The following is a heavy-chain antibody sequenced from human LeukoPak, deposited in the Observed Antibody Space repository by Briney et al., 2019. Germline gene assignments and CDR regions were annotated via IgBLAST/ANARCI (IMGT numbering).Heavy chain of an antibody. CDR3: ARDGRAGSLFAY. CDR1: GGSMSNYF. D-gene: IGHD6-19*01. V-gene: IGHV4-59*01. Sequence: SETLSLTCTVSGGSMSNYFWSWIRQPPGKGLEWVGYISYSGSTNYNPSLKSRVTISVDTSKNQFSLKLSSVTAADTAIYYCARDGRAGSLFAYWGQGTLVTVSS. CDR2: ISYSGST. J-gene: IGHJ4*02.